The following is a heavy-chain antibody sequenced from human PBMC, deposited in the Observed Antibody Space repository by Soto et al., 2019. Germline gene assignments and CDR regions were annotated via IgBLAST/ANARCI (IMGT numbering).Heavy chain of an antibody. Sequence: EVQLVESGGGLVQPGGSLTLSCAASGFTFSSYWMHWVRQAPGKGLVWVARIKSDGSGTIYADSVKGRLTISRDNARNXXYRQMNSLRAEDTAVYFCARGDGDYYDGNGYLGRHWGQGTLVTVSS. D-gene: IGHD3-22*01. CDR3: ARGDGDYYDGNGYLGRH. CDR1: GFTFSSYW. J-gene: IGHJ4*02. V-gene: IGHV3-74*01. CDR2: IKSDGSGT.